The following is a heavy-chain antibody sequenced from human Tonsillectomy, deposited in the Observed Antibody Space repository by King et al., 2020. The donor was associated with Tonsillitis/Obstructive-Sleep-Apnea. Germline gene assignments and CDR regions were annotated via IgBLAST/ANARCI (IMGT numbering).Heavy chain of an antibody. CDR3: ARGSSDWYGIDY. CDR2: INSDGSNT. J-gene: IGHJ4*02. CDR1: RFTFSSYW. Sequence: VQLVESGGGLVQPGGSLRLSCGASRFTFSSYWMHWVRQVPGKGLVWVSRINSDGSNTGYEDSVKGRFTNSRDNAENTLYLQMNSLRAEDTAVYYCARGSSDWYGIDYWGQGTLVTVSS. V-gene: IGHV3-74*01. D-gene: IGHD6-19*01.